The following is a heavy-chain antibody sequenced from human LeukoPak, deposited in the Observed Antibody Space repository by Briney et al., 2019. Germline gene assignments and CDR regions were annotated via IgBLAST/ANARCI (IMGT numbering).Heavy chain of an antibody. CDR2: TYYRSKWYN. CDR3: ARWSHYYDSSGSNDY. Sequence: SQALSLTCAISGDSVSSNSAAWNWIRQSPSRGLEWLGRTYYRSKWYNDYAVAVKSRITINPDTSKNQFSLQLNSVTPEDTAVYYCARWSHYYDSSGSNDYWGQGTLVTVSS. V-gene: IGHV6-1*01. J-gene: IGHJ4*02. CDR1: GDSVSSNSAA. D-gene: IGHD3-22*01.